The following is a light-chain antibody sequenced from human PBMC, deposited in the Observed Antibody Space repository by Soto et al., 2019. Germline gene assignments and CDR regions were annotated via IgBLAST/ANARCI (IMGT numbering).Light chain of an antibody. J-gene: IGKJ1*01. Sequence: EIVMTQSPATLSVSPGERATLSCRASQSVSNSLAWHQKKPGQGPRLLIYGASTRATGIPARFSGSGSGTDFTLTISGLQSEDVAVYYCQQYSKWPWTVGQGTKVEI. V-gene: IGKV3-15*01. CDR1: QSVSNS. CDR2: GAS. CDR3: QQYSKWPWT.